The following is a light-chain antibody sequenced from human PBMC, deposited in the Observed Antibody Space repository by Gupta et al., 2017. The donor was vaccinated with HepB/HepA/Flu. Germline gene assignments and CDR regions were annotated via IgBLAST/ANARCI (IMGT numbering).Light chain of an antibody. J-gene: IGLJ2*01. Sequence: QSALTQPASVSGSPGQSIPISCTGTSSDVGGYNYVSWYQQHPGKAPKLMIYDVSNRPSGVSNRLSGSKSGNTASLTISGLQAEDEADYYCSSYTSSSTRVVFGGGTKLTVL. CDR1: SSDVGGYNY. CDR3: SSYTSSSTRVV. CDR2: DVS. V-gene: IGLV2-14*03.